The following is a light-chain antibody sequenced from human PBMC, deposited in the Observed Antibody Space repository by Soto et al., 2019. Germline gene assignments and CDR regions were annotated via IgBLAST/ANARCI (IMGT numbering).Light chain of an antibody. CDR1: QTISSW. CDR2: KAS. CDR3: QQYNSYSWT. J-gene: IGKJ1*01. V-gene: IGKV1-5*03. Sequence: DIQMTQSPSTLSGSVGDRVTITCRASQTISSWLAWYQQKPGKAPKLLIYKASSLKNGVPLRFSGSGSGTEFTLTISSLQPDDFATYYCQQYNSYSWTFGQGTKVDIK.